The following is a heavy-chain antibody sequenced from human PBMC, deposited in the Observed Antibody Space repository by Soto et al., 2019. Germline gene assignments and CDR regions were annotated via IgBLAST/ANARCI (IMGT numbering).Heavy chain of an antibody. D-gene: IGHD6-13*01. CDR3: AKLTAA. J-gene: IGHJ4*02. CDR1: GFTFSAHV. CDR2: ITSSGGGT. Sequence: QSGGSLRLSCAASGFTFSAHVMSWVRQAPGKGLEWVSSITSSGGGTYYADSVKGRFTVSRDNSKNTVYLQMNSLRDEDTAVYYCAKLTAAWGQGTLVTVSS. V-gene: IGHV3-23*01.